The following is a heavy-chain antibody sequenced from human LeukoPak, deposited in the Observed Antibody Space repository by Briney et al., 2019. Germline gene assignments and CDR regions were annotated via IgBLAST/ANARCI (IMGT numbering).Heavy chain of an antibody. D-gene: IGHD3-3*01. Sequence: PSETLSLTCTGSGGSISSSSYYWGWIRQPPGKGLVRIGSIYYSGSTYYNPSLKSRVTISVDTSKDQFSLKLSSVTAADTAVYYCARISKYDFWTYYYYMDVWGKGTTVTVSS. CDR2: IYYSGST. CDR1: GGSISSSSYY. J-gene: IGHJ6*03. CDR3: ARISKYDFWTYYYYMDV. V-gene: IGHV4-39*07.